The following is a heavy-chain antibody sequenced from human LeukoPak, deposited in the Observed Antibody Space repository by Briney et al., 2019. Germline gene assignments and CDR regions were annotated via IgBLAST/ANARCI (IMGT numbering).Heavy chain of an antibody. J-gene: IGHJ4*02. CDR2: IYYSGST. CDR1: GGSISSSSYY. CDR3: ARDRGSYFDY. D-gene: IGHD1-26*01. V-gene: IGHV4-39*07. Sequence: SETLSLTCTVSGGSISSSSYYWGWIRQPPGKGLEWIGSIYYSGSTYYNPSLKSQVTISVDTSKNQFSLKLSSVTAADTAVYYCARDRGSYFDYWGQGTLVTVSS.